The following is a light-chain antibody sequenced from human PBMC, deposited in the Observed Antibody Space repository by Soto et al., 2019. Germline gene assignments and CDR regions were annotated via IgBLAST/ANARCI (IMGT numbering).Light chain of an antibody. CDR3: QQHYSYSLT. V-gene: IGKV1-5*03. CDR2: KAS. Sequence: DLPMTQSPSTLSASVGDTVTITCRASQSISSWLAWYQQKPGKAPKLLIYKASSLQSGVPSRFSGSGSGTEFTLTIDSLQPDDFATYYCQQHYSYSLTFGGGTEVEIK. CDR1: QSISSW. J-gene: IGKJ4*01.